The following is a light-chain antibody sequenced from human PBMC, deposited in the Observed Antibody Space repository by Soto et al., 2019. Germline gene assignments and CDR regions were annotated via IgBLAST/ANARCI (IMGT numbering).Light chain of an antibody. V-gene: IGLV2-23*02. J-gene: IGLJ1*01. CDR2: EVS. Sequence: SLLAQPAPLSGSPGQSITLSCTGTNRGVGSYNLVSWYQQHPGKAPKLMIYEVSKRPSGVSNRFSGSKSGNTASLTISGLQAEDEADYYCCSYAGSSTYYVFGTGTKVTVL. CDR1: NRGVGSYNL. CDR3: CSYAGSSTYYV.